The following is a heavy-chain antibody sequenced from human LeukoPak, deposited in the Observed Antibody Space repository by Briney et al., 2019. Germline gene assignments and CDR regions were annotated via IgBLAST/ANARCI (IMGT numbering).Heavy chain of an antibody. J-gene: IGHJ3*02. V-gene: IGHV1-2*02. D-gene: IGHD5-12*01. CDR3: ARGSGYDFRAFDI. CDR2: INPNSGGT. CDR1: GYTFIVYY. Sequence: ASVNVSCKSSGYTFIVYYLHWLRQAPRQGPERMGWINPNSGGTNYSEKFQGRVTITRDTSISTAYMELSRLRSDDTSVYYCARGSGYDFRAFDIWGQGTMVTVSS.